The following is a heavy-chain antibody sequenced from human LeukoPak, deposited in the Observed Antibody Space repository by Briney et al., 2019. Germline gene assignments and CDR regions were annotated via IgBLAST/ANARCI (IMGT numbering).Heavy chain of an antibody. J-gene: IGHJ2*01. CDR2: IYTSGST. CDR3: ARVASPSSYWYFDL. V-gene: IGHV4-4*07. CDR1: GGSISSYY. D-gene: IGHD2-2*01. Sequence: PSETLSPTCTVSGGSISSYYWSWIRQPAGKGLEWIGRIYTSGSTNYNPSLKSRVTMSVDTSKNQFSLKLSSVTAADTAVYYCARVASPSSYWYFDLWGRGTLVTVSS.